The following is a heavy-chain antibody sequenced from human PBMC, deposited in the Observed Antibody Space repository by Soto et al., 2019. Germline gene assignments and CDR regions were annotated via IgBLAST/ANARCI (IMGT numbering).Heavy chain of an antibody. V-gene: IGHV4-59*01. Sequence: SETLSLTCTVSGGSISSYYWSWIRQPPGKGLEWIGYIYYSGSTNYNPSLKSRVTISVDTSKNQFSLKLSSVTAADTAVYYCARFYSSGYGFDYWGQGTLVTVSS. CDR1: GGSISSYY. CDR3: ARFYSSGYGFDY. CDR2: IYYSGST. J-gene: IGHJ4*02. D-gene: IGHD5-12*01.